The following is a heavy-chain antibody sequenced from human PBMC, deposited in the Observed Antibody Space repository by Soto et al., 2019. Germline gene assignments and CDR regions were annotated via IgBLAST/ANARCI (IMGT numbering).Heavy chain of an antibody. CDR2: VTGSGGAT. CDR3: AKGDCNRGTCYGIDY. D-gene: IGHD2-15*01. V-gene: IGHV3-23*01. Sequence: EVHLLESGGGLVQPGGSLRLSCAASGFTFTSYVMRWVRQTPGKGLAWISSVTGSGGATYYADSAKGRFTISRDNSRNTLYLQMNSLRTDDTAVYYCAKGDCNRGTCYGIDYWGQGTLVTVSS. J-gene: IGHJ4*02. CDR1: GFTFTSYV.